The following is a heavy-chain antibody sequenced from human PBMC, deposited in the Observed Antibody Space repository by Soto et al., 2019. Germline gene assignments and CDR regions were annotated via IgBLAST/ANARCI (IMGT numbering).Heavy chain of an antibody. D-gene: IGHD2-15*01. Sequence: SETLSLTCTVSGGSISSSSYYWGWIRRPPGKGLEWIGSIYYGENIFYNPSLKSRVTISIDTSKNQFSLKLSSVAAADTAVYYCAGLKYFHCSDYLVHWGQGT. V-gene: IGHV4-39*01. CDR1: GGSISSSSYY. J-gene: IGHJ4*02. CDR2: IYYGENI. CDR3: AGLKYFHCSDYLVH.